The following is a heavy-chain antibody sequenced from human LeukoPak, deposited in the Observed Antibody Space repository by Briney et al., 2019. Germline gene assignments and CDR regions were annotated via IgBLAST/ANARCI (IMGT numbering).Heavy chain of an antibody. CDR2: MNPNSGNT. CDR3: ATSPMITFGGVITSSPGNYFDY. V-gene: IGHV1-8*01. D-gene: IGHD3-16*02. J-gene: IGHJ4*02. CDR1: GYTFTSYD. Sequence: ASVKVSCKASGYTFTSYDINWVRQATGQGLEWMGWMNPNSGNTGYAQKFQGRVTMTEDTSTDTAYMELSSLRSEDTAVYYCATSPMITFGGVITSSPGNYFDYWGQGTLVTVSS.